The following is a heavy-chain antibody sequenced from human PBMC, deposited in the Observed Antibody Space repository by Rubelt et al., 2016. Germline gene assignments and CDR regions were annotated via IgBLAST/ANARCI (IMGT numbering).Heavy chain of an antibody. CDR3: ARSNDHYDSSGYYYAPLDY. D-gene: IGHD3-22*01. V-gene: IGHV4-34*01. CDR2: INHSGST. J-gene: IGHJ4*02. CDR1: GGSFSGYY. Sequence: QVQLQQWGAGLLKPSETLSLTCAVYGGSFSGYYWSWIRQPPGKGLEWIGEINHSGSTNYNPSLKSRVTISVDTSKNQFSLKLSSVTAADTAVYYCARSNDHYDSSGYYYAPLDYWGQGTLVTVSS.